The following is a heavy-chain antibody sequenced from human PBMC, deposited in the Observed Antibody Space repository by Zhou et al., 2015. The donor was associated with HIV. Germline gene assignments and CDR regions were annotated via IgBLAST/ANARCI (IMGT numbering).Heavy chain of an antibody. CDR1: GFTFSSYW. V-gene: IGHV3-7*01. J-gene: IGHJ2*01. CDR2: IDQHASASEI. CDR3: ARDTTPXFRGWYFDL. D-gene: IGHD1-1*01. Sequence: EVQLVESGGGLVQPGGSLRLSCAASGFTFSSYWMSWVRQAPGKGLEWVANIDQHASASEIYYADSVKGRFTISRDNAKNSLYLQMSGLRVEDTAIYYCARDTTPXFRGWYFDLWGRGTLVTVSS.